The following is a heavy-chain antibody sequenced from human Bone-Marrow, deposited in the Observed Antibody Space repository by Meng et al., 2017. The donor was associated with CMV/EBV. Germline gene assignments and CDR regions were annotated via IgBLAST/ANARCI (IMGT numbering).Heavy chain of an antibody. CDR1: GFTFSSYE. CDR3: VSTYYDFW. Sequence: GGSLRLSCAASGFTFSSYEMNWVRQAPGKGLEWISYISSSGNIKYYADSVKGRFTISRDNAKNSLFLQMNTLRAEDTAVYHCVSTYYDFWWGQGTLGTVSS. V-gene: IGHV3-48*03. J-gene: IGHJ4*02. CDR2: ISSSGNIK. D-gene: IGHD3-3*01.